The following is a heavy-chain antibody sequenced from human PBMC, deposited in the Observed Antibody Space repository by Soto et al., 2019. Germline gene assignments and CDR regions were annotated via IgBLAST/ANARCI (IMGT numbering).Heavy chain of an antibody. V-gene: IGHV3-53*04. Sequence: EVQLVESGGGLVQPGGSLRLSCTASGFAVRHNYMTWVRQAPGKGLEWVSLTYSGGDTAYADSVKGRFTISRHTSQNTLYLQMNSLRAEDTAVYYCARKTDSIPSGGDVWGKGTAVTVSS. CDR1: GFAVRHNY. CDR2: TYSGGDT. CDR3: ARKTDSIPSGGDV. J-gene: IGHJ6*04. D-gene: IGHD3-10*01.